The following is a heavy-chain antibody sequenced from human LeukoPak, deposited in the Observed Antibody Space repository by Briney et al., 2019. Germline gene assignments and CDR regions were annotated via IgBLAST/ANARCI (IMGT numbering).Heavy chain of an antibody. Sequence: GGSLRLSCAASGFTFSSYAMHWVRQAPGKGLEYVSAISSNGGSTYYANSVKGRFTISRDNSKNTLYLQMGSLRAEDMAVYYCAREGYDFSAPASDYWGQGTLVTVSS. V-gene: IGHV3-64*01. J-gene: IGHJ4*02. CDR1: GFTFSSYA. CDR2: ISSNGGST. CDR3: AREGYDFSAPASDY. D-gene: IGHD3/OR15-3a*01.